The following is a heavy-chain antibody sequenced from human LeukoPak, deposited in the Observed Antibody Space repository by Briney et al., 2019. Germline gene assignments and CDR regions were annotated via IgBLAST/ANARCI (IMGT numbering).Heavy chain of an antibody. J-gene: IGHJ4*02. Sequence: PGGSLRLSCAASGFTFSSYAIHWVRQAPGKGLEWVTFISYAGNNKDYADSVKGRFTISRDNSKNTLYLQMNSLRTEDTAVYYCARGDLSGSLGDDYFDYWGQGTLVSVSS. CDR2: ISYAGNNK. CDR1: GFTFSSYA. D-gene: IGHD1-26*01. CDR3: ARGDLSGSLGDDYFDY. V-gene: IGHV3-30*01.